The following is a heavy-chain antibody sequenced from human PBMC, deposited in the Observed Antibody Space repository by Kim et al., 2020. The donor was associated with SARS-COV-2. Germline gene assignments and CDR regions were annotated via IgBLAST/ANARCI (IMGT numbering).Heavy chain of an antibody. V-gene: IGHV4-34*01. Sequence: GSTNYNPSLNGQVTISVDTSKTQFSLKLGSVTGADTAVYYCARVLWPFDYWGQGTLVTVSS. J-gene: IGHJ4*02. CDR3: ARVLWPFDY. CDR2: GST. D-gene: IGHD3-16*01.